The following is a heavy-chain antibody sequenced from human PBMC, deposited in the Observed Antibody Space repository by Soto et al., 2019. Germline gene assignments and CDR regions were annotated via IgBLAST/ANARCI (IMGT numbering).Heavy chain of an antibody. CDR1: GFSLSTSGVG. J-gene: IGHJ5*02. Sequence: QITLKESGPTLVKPTQTLTLTCTFSGFSLSTSGVGVGWIRQPPGRALEWLALIYWDDDKRYSPSLRSRLSSTKDTSKSQVVLRMANMDPVDTATYYCAHRVIWSPFDRSLGWFDPWGQGTLVTVSS. V-gene: IGHV2-5*02. CDR3: AHRVIWSPFDRSLGWFDP. D-gene: IGHD3-9*01. CDR2: IYWDDDK.